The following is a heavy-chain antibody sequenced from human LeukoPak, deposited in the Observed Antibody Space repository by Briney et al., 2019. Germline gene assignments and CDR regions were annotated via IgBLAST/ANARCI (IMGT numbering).Heavy chain of an antibody. CDR3: ARIYSSSWFLNWFDP. J-gene: IGHJ5*02. CDR2: IYYSGST. V-gene: IGHV4-59*08. CDR1: GGSISSYY. D-gene: IGHD6-13*01. Sequence: PSETLSLTCTVSGGSISSYYWSWIRQPPGKGLEWIGYIYYSGSTNYNPSLKSRVTISVDTSKNQFSLKLNSVTAADTAVYYCARIYSSSWFLNWFDPWGQGTLVTVSS.